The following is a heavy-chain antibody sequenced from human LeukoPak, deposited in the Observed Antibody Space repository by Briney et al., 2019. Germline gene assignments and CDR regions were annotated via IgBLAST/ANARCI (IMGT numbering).Heavy chain of an antibody. D-gene: IGHD2-8*02. CDR1: GGSISSGGYY. CDR3: AREGLRVAHAYFDY. Sequence: SETLSLTCTVSGGSISSGGYYWSWIRQHPGKGLEWIGYIYYSGSTNYNPSLKSRVTISVDTSKNQFSLKLSSVTAADTAVYYCAREGLRVAHAYFDYWGQGTLVTVSS. CDR2: IYYSGST. J-gene: IGHJ4*02. V-gene: IGHV4-61*08.